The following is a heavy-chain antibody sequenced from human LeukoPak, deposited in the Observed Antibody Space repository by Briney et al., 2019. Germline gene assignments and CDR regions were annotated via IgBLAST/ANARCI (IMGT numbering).Heavy chain of an antibody. Sequence: ASVKVSCKASGYTFTGYYMHWVRQAPGQGLEWMGWINPNSGGTNYAQKFQGRVTMTRDTSISTAYMELSRLRSDDTAVYYCARQAANPQTCYYDNTAYCSAPHFDYWGPGTRVAVSS. CDR3: ARQAANPQTCYYDNTAYCSAPHFDY. CDR2: INPNSGGT. V-gene: IGHV1-2*02. J-gene: IGHJ4*02. D-gene: IGHD3-22*01. CDR1: GYTFTGYY.